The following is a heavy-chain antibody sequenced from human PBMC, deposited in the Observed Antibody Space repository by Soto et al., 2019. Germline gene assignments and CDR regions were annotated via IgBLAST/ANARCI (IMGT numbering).Heavy chain of an antibody. Sequence: SGPTLVNPTQALTLTCTFSGFSLTNNGEAVGWFRQSPGKALEWLVLIYWDDDNRYNPTLRTRLSTTKDTSKNQVVLTLTNMDPVDTATYYCARYVATSPAGWFEPWGQGIPVTVSS. CDR2: IYWDDDN. CDR3: ARYVATSPAGWFEP. V-gene: IGHV2-5*02. CDR1: GFSLTNNGEA. D-gene: IGHD3-10*02. J-gene: IGHJ5*02.